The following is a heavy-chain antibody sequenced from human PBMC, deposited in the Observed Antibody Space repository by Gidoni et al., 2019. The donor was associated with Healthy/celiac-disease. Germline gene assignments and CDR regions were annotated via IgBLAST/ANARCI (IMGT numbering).Heavy chain of an antibody. Sequence: EVQLLASGGGLVQPGGSLSLSCAASGFPFSSYAMSWGRQAPGTGLEWGSAISGSGGSTYYADTVKGRFTICRDNSKNTLYLQMNSLRAEDTAVYYCAKDFTMIVGGDCVDYWGQGTLVTVSS. D-gene: IGHD3-22*01. CDR3: AKDFTMIVGGDCVDY. CDR1: GFPFSSYA. J-gene: IGHJ4*02. CDR2: ISGSGGST. V-gene: IGHV3-23*01.